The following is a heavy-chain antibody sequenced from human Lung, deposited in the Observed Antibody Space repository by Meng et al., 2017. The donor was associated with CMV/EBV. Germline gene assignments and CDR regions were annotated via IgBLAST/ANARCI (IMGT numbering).Heavy chain of an antibody. CDR1: GFTFNGYS. V-gene: IGHV3-21*01. Sequence: GESLRLXXAASGFTFNGYSMNWVRQAPGKGLEWVSSITSETSDSSHIYYADSVKGRFTISRDNSKNSLYLQMNRLRAEDTAVYYCAREESDGRYQLQLHYGLDVWGQGTTVXVSS. J-gene: IGHJ6*02. CDR3: AREESDGRYQLQLHYGLDV. D-gene: IGHD2-2*01. CDR2: ITSETSDSSHI.